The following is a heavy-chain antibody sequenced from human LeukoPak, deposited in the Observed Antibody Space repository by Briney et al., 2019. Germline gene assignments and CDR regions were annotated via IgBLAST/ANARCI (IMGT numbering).Heavy chain of an antibody. CDR1: GFSVSINY. CDR3: ARDGGSGWSSAFLDH. J-gene: IGHJ4*02. V-gene: IGHV3-53*01. Sequence: PGGSLRLSCAASGFSVSINYMSWVRQASGKGLEWVSVIYSDGNTDYADSVKGRFTISRDNAKNTLYLQMSSLRVEDTALYYCARDGGSGWSSAFLDHWGQGTLVTVSS. CDR2: IYSDGNT. D-gene: IGHD6-19*01.